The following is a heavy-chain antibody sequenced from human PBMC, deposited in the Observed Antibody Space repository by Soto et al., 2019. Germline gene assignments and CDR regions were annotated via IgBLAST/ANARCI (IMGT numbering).Heavy chain of an antibody. CDR1: GGTFSSYT. J-gene: IGHJ6*02. V-gene: IGHV1-69*08. CDR3: ARDPSDYGDYEYYYYGMDV. Sequence: QVQLVQSGAEVKKPGSSVKVSCNASGGTFSSYTISWVRQAPGQGLEWMGRIIPILGIANYAQKFQGRVTITADKSTSTAYMELSSLRSEDTAVYYCARDPSDYGDYEYYYYGMDVWGQGTTVTVSS. D-gene: IGHD4-17*01. CDR2: IIPILGIA.